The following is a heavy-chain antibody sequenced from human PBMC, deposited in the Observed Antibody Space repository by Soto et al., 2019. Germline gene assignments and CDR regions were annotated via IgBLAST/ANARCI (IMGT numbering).Heavy chain of an antibody. D-gene: IGHD2-2*01. V-gene: IGHV3-30*03. J-gene: IGHJ4*02. CDR1: GFTFSSYG. CDR2: ISKDGSTK. Sequence: HPGGSLRLSCAASGFTFSSYGMHWVRQAPGKGLEWVAVISKDGSTKYDADSVKGRFTISRDNSKNTLYLQMNSLRAEDTAVYYCARGTGYWGQGTLVIVSS. CDR3: ARGTGY.